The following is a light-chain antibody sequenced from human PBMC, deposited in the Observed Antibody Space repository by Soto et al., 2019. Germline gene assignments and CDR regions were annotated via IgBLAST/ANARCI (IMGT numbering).Light chain of an antibody. CDR1: HSVGSS. Sequence: DIVLTQSPATLSVSPGESATLSCRASHSVGSSLAWYQQRPGQAPRLLIYGASTRATGIRARFSGSGSGTEFTLTINGLQSEDYAVYYCQQYNQWPPGTYGQGTKV. CDR2: GAS. V-gene: IGKV3-15*01. CDR3: QQYNQWPPGT. J-gene: IGKJ1*01.